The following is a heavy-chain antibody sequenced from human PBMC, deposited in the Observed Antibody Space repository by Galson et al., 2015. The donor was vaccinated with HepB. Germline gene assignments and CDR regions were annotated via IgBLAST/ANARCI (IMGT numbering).Heavy chain of an antibody. V-gene: IGHV3-7*03. J-gene: IGHJ4*02. CDR3: ARDRPAKIWFGFPFDY. CDR2: IKQDGSEK. CDR1: GFTFSSYW. Sequence: SLRLSCAASGFTFSSYWMSWVRQAPGKGLEWVANIKQDGSEKYYVDSVKGRFTISRDNAKNSLYLQMNSLRAEDTAVYYCARDRPAKIWFGFPFDYWGQGTLVTVSS. D-gene: IGHD3-10*01.